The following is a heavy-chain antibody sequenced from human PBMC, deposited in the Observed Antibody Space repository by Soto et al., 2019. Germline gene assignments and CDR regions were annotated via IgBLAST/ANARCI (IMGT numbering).Heavy chain of an antibody. CDR3: AKLGDYGFDL. Sequence: SVKVSCKASGGTFSTYSISWLRQAPGQGLEWMGGSIPVLGTPNYAEDFQGRVTITANESTSTAYLEMSSLRSEDTAGYYCAKLGDYGFDLWGQGTMVTVSS. CDR1: GGTFSTYS. CDR2: SIPVLGTP. V-gene: IGHV1-69*13. J-gene: IGHJ3*01. D-gene: IGHD7-27*01.